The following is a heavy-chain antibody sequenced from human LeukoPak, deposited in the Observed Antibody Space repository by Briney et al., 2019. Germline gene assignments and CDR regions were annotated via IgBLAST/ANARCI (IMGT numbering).Heavy chain of an antibody. D-gene: IGHD3-9*01. CDR3: ARGRIRYFDYYYGMDV. CDR1: GGSISSYY. Sequence: SETLSLTCTVSGGSISSYYWRWIRQPPGKGLEWIGYIYYNGSTNYNPSLKSRVTISVDTSKNQFSPKLRSVTAADTAVYYCARGRIRYFDYYYGMDVWGQGTTVTVSS. CDR2: IYYNGST. J-gene: IGHJ6*02. V-gene: IGHV4-59*01.